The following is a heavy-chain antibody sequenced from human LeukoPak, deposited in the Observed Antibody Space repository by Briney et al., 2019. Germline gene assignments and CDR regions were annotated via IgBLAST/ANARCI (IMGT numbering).Heavy chain of an antibody. D-gene: IGHD6-13*01. J-gene: IGHJ4*02. CDR3: ARVLSSSWYNFDY. CDR2: IYYSGST. V-gene: IGHV4-59*01. Sequence: SETLSLTCTVSGGSISSYYWSWIRQPPGKGLEWIGYIYYSGSTNYNPSLKSRVTISVDTSKNQFSLKLSSVTAADTAVYYCARVLSSSWYNFDYWGQGTLVTVSS. CDR1: GGSISSYY.